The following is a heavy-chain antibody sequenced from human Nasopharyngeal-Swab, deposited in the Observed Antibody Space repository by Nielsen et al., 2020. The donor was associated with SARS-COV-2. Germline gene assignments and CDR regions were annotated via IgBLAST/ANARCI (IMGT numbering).Heavy chain of an antibody. J-gene: IGHJ4*02. CDR1: GFVFSGSA. CDR2: IGDKDHNYAT. D-gene: IGHD4/OR15-4a*01. CDR3: TTDYYFDY. Sequence: GESLKISCAASGFVFSGSAMHWVRQAPGKGLEWVGRIGDKDHNYATTYGASVKGRFTISRDDSKNTAFLQMDSLNTEDTALYYCTTDYYFDYWGQGTLVTVSS. V-gene: IGHV3-73*01.